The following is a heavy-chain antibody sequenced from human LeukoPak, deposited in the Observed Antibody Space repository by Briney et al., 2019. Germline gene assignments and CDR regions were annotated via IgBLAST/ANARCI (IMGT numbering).Heavy chain of an antibody. CDR1: GFTFSSYA. J-gene: IGHJ4*02. D-gene: IGHD2-2*01. CDR2: ISYDGSNK. Sequence: GGSLRLSCAASGFTFSSYAMHWVRQAPGKGLEWVAVISYDGSNKYYADSVKGRFTISRDNSKNTLYLQMNSLRAEDTAVYYCARAKVIVVVPAPLDYWGQGTLVTVSS. V-gene: IGHV3-30-3*01. CDR3: ARAKVIVVVPAPLDY.